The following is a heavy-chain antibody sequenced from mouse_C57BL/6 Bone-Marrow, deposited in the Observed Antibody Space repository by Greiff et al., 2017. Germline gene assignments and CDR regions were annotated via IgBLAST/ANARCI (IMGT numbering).Heavy chain of an antibody. Sequence: QVQLQQSGAELARPGASVKLSCKASGYTFTSYGISWVKQRTGQGLEWIGEIYPRSGNTYYNEKFKGKATLTADKSSSTAYMELRSLTSEDSAVYFCARSDYYGSRDAMDYWGQGTSVTVSS. CDR1: GYTFTSYG. J-gene: IGHJ4*01. CDR2: IYPRSGNT. V-gene: IGHV1-81*01. D-gene: IGHD1-1*01. CDR3: ARSDYYGSRDAMDY.